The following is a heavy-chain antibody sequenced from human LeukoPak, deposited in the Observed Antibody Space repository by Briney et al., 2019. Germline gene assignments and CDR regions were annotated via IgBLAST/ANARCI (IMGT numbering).Heavy chain of an antibody. CDR2: INGGGVNT. CDR1: GFTFSSYA. J-gene: IGHJ4*02. CDR3: ARGITAFGVPGATYYFDY. D-gene: IGHD3-3*01. Sequence: GGSLRLSCAASGFTFSSYAMSWVRQAPGKGLEWVSTINGGGVNTHYADSVRGRFTVSRDNSKHTMSLQMNTLRAEDTAVYYCARGITAFGVPGATYYFDYWGQGTLVTVSS. V-gene: IGHV3-23*01.